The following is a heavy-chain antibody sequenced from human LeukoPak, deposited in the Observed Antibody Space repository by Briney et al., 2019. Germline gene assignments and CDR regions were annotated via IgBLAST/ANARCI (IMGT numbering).Heavy chain of an antibody. CDR2: IKHDGSEK. D-gene: IGHD3-16*01. CDR1: GFIFTNYF. J-gene: IGHJ4*02. CDR3: AKKDGGSTDYYFDY. V-gene: IGHV3-7*01. Sequence: GGSLRLSCAASGFIFTNYFMSWVRQAPGKGREWVASIKHDGSEKYYVDSVRGRFTISRDNTMNSLYLQMSSLRAEDTAVYYCAKKDGGSTDYYFDYWGQGTLVTVSS.